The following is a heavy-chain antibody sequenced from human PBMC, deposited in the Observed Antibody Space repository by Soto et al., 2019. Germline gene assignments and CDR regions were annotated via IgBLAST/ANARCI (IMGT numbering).Heavy chain of an antibody. CDR1: GGSISSYY. Sequence: SETLSLTCTVSGGSISSYYWSWIRQPPGKGLEWIGYIYYSGSTNHNPSLKSRVTISVDTSKNQFSLKLSSVTAADTAVYYCAGTYDSVAGYWXQGTLVTVSS. V-gene: IGHV4-59*08. CDR3: AGTYDSVAGY. CDR2: IYYSGST. J-gene: IGHJ4*02. D-gene: IGHD3-9*01.